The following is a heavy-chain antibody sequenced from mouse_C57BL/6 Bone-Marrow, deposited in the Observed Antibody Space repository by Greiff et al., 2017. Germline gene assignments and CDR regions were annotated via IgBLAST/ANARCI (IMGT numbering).Heavy chain of an antibody. V-gene: IGHV5-17*01. CDR3: AMHYDYDVWFAY. CDR2: ISSGSSTI. CDR1: GFTFSDYG. D-gene: IGHD2-4*01. Sequence: EVKLVESGGGLVKPGGSLKLSCAASGFTFSDYGMHWVRQAPEKGLEWVAYISSGSSTIYYADTVKGRFTISRDNAKNTLFLQMTSLRSEDTAMYYCAMHYDYDVWFAYWGQGTLVTVSA. J-gene: IGHJ3*01.